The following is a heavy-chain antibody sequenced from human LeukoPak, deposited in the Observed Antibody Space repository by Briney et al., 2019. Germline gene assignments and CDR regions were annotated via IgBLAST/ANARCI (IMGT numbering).Heavy chain of an antibody. CDR3: AKDRDRYYYDSSGLWGPDY. V-gene: IGHV4-30-4*01. CDR2: IYYSGST. D-gene: IGHD3-22*01. CDR1: GGSISGGDYY. J-gene: IGHJ4*02. Sequence: PSQTLSLTCTVSGGSISGGDYYWRWLRQPPGKGLEWLGYIYYSGSTYYNPSLKSRVTISVDTSKNQFSLKLSSVTAADTAVYYCAKDRDRYYYDSSGLWGPDYWGQGTLVTVSS.